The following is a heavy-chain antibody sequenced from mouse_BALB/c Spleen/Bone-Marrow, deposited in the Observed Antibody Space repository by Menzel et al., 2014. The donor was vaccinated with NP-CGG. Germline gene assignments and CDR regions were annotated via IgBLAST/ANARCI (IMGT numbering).Heavy chain of an antibody. Sequence: VQLQQSGAELVRPGTSVKVSCKASGYAFTNYLIEWVKQRPGQGLEWIGVINPGSGGTNYNEKFKGKATLTADKSSSTAYMQLSSLTSDDSAVYFCARSGYYGSNYAMDYWGQGTSVTVPS. CDR3: ARSGYYGSNYAMDY. D-gene: IGHD1-1*01. V-gene: IGHV1-54*01. J-gene: IGHJ4*01. CDR1: GYAFTNYL. CDR2: INPGSGGT.